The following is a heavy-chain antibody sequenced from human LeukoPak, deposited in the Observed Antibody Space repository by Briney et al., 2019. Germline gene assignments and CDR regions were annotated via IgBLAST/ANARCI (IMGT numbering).Heavy chain of an antibody. J-gene: IGHJ4*02. CDR1: GFTFSSYW. Sequence: GGSLRLSCAASGFTFSSYWMHWVRQAPGKGLVWVSRINSDGSSTSYADSVKGRFTISRDNAKNTLYLQMNSPRAEDTAVYYCATLYGSGSYYEDWGQGTLVTVSS. D-gene: IGHD3-10*01. CDR3: ATLYGSGSYYED. CDR2: INSDGSST. V-gene: IGHV3-74*01.